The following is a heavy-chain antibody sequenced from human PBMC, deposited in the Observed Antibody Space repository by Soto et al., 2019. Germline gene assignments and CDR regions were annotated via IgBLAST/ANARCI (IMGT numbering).Heavy chain of an antibody. V-gene: IGHV4-59*01. CDR2: MYYSGTT. D-gene: IGHD5-18*01. J-gene: IGHJ4*02. CDR3: ASTLNSVMISPYGYPQLFFDY. CDR1: GVSISDFY. Sequence: SETLSLTCTVSGVSISDFYWSWIRQSPGKGLESIGYMYYSGTTNYNPSLKSRVTISADTSKNQFSLKLTSVTAADTAVYYCASTLNSVMISPYGYPQLFFDYWGQGALVTVS.